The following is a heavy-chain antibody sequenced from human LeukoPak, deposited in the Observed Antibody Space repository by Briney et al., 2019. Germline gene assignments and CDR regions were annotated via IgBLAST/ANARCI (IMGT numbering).Heavy chain of an antibody. V-gene: IGHV1-46*01. CDR2: INPSGGST. CDR1: GYIFTSYY. J-gene: IGHJ6*03. Sequence: ASVKVSCKASGYIFTSYYMHWVRQAPGQGLEWMGIINPSGGSTSYAQKLQGRVTMTRDTSTSTVYMELSSLRSEDTAVYYCARGHRGLGSFRSYMDVWGKGTTVTVSS. D-gene: IGHD3-10*01. CDR3: ARGHRGLGSFRSYMDV.